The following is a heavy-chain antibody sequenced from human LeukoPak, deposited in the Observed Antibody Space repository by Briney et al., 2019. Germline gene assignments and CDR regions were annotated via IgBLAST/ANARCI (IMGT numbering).Heavy chain of an antibody. D-gene: IGHD5-18*01. J-gene: IGHJ3*02. CDR3: AKAFVSGYSYGPGDAFDI. V-gene: IGHV1-2*02. CDR2: INPKSGAA. CDR1: GYIFSDYY. Sequence: GAPVKVSCKASGYIFSDYYMHWVRQAPGQGLEWLGWINPKSGAADYAQQFRGRVTMTRGTSINTDYMEMKRVTSDDTAVYYCAKAFVSGYSYGPGDAFDIWGQGTMVTVSS.